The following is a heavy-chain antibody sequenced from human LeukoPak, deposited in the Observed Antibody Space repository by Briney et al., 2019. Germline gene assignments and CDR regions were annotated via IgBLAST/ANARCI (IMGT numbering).Heavy chain of an antibody. J-gene: IGHJ4*02. Sequence: SETLSLTCTVSGGSITSGGYYWSWIRQHPGKGLEWIGYIYYSGSTNYNPSLKSRVTISVGTSKNQFSLKLSSVTAADTAVYYCARAGDGYNDYFDYWGQGTLVTVSS. D-gene: IGHD5-24*01. V-gene: IGHV4-61*08. CDR1: GGSITSGGYY. CDR2: IYYSGST. CDR3: ARAGDGYNDYFDY.